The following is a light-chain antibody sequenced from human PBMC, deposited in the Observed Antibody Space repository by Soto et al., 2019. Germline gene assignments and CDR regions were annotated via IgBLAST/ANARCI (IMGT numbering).Light chain of an antibody. CDR3: QQYYSYPLTFGGGTT. CDR1: QGISSY. V-gene: IGKV1-8*01. CDR2: AAS. Sequence: AIRMIQSPSSFSASTGDRVTITCRASQGISSYLAWYQQKPGKAPKLLIYAASTLQSGVPSRFSGSGSGTDFTLTISCLQSEDSATYYCQQYYSYPLTFGGGTTFGGGTKVEVK. J-gene: IGKJ4*01.